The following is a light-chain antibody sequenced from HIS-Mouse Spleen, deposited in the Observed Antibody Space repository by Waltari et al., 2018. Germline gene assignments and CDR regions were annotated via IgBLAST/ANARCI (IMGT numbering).Light chain of an antibody. CDR3: QQLNSYPPP. CDR2: AAS. Sequence: IQLTQSPSFLSASVGDRVTITCRASQGISSYLACYQQKPGKAPKLLIYAASTLQSGVPARFSGSGAGTEFTLTISSLQPEDFATYYCQQLNSYPPPFGQGTKVEIK. V-gene: IGKV1-9*01. CDR1: QGISSY. J-gene: IGKJ1*01.